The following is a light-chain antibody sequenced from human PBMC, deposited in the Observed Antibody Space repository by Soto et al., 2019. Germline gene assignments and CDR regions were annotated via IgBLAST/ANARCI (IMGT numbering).Light chain of an antibody. Sequence: VQMTQSPSTLSASVGDRVTITCRASQSISTWLAWYQQKPGKAPNLLIYRASTLKSGVPSRFSGSGSGTEFTLTISSLQPDDFASYYCQKYNSYSRTFGQGTKVDIK. V-gene: IGKV1-5*03. J-gene: IGKJ1*01. CDR1: QSISTW. CDR2: RAS. CDR3: QKYNSYSRT.